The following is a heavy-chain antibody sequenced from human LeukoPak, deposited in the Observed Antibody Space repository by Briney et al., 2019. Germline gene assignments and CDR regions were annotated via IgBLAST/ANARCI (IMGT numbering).Heavy chain of an antibody. Sequence: GVSLRLPCAASGFTFSSYGMHWVRQAPGKGLEWVAFIRYDGSNKYYADSVKGRFTISRDNSKNTLYLQMNSLRAEDTAVYYCAKDLKAAAGIFDYWGQGTLVTVSS. CDR1: GFTFSSYG. D-gene: IGHD6-13*01. J-gene: IGHJ4*02. CDR3: AKDLKAAAGIFDY. V-gene: IGHV3-30*02. CDR2: IRYDGSNK.